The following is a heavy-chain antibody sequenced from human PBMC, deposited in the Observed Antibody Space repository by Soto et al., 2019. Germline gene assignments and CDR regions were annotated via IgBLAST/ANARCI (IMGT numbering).Heavy chain of an antibody. D-gene: IGHD1-1*01. Sequence: EVQLLESGGGLVQTGGSLRLSCAVSGFIISDYCVTWVRQAPWKGMEWVSGFSGGGGGTFYADSVKGRFTISRDDPKNTADLQMNSLVAEDTAVYYCVRWNGFGDLWGQGTLVTVSS. CDR3: VRWNGFGDL. V-gene: IGHV3-23*01. CDR1: GFIISDYC. J-gene: IGHJ5*02. CDR2: FSGGGGGT.